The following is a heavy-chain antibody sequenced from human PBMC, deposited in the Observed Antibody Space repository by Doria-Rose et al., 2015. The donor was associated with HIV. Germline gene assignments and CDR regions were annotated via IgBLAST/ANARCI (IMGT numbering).Heavy chain of an antibody. CDR3: ARDLSTHYSLDC. J-gene: IGHJ4*02. V-gene: IGHV3-30-3*01. Sequence: IHWVRQAPGKGLEWVTFISWDGNTKYYADSVKGRFSISRDNSRNMLYVEMNSLRIEDTAVYYCARDLSTHYSLDCWGQGTLVTVSS. D-gene: IGHD2-15*01. CDR2: ISWDGNTK.